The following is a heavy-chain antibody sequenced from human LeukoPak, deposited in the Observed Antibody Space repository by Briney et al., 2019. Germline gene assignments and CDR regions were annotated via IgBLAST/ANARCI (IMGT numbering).Heavy chain of an antibody. D-gene: IGHD3-3*01. V-gene: IGHV3-30*18. Sequence: GGSLRLSCAASGFTFSNYGMHWVRQAPGKGLEWVAVISYDGSNKYYADSVKGRFTISRDIAKNALYLQMNSLRAEDTGVYYCAKDHYWSIDYWGRGTLVTVSS. CDR1: GFTFSNYG. J-gene: IGHJ4*02. CDR2: ISYDGSNK. CDR3: AKDHYWSIDY.